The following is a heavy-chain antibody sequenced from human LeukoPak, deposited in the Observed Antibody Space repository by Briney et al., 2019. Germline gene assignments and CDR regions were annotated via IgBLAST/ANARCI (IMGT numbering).Heavy chain of an antibody. V-gene: IGHV4-39*01. D-gene: IGHD5-12*01. CDR2: GYYAGSGS. J-gene: IGHJ4*02. Sequence: KPSETLSLTCDVSGASTNTDNYFWGWIRQPPGKGLEWVGSGYYAGSGSHYNPSLKSRVTMSEDTSRNRYSLKLHSVTTADTAVYYCVRLWLRWGIDYWGQGSLVTVSS. CDR3: VRLWLRWGIDY. CDR1: GASTNTDNYF.